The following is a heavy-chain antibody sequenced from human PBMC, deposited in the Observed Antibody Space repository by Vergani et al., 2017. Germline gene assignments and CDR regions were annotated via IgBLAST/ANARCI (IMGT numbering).Heavy chain of an antibody. CDR1: GFTFSSFA. D-gene: IGHD6-6*01. CDR3: VGGTYSSSSRSPFDY. Sequence: QVQLVESGGGVVQPGRSLRLSCAASGFTFSSFAMHWVRQGPGKGLEWVAVISYDGSNKYYADSVKGRFTISRDNSKNTLYLQMNSLRAEDTAVYYCVGGTYSSSSRSPFDYWGQGTLVTVSS. J-gene: IGHJ4*02. V-gene: IGHV3-30*04. CDR2: ISYDGSNK.